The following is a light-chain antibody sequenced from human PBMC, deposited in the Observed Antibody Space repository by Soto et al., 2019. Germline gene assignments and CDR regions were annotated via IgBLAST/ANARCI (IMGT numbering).Light chain of an antibody. CDR2: ESS. CDR1: QSVSSSY. V-gene: IGKV3-20*01. CDR3: QQYGGVPLT. J-gene: IGKJ4*01. Sequence: ENVLTQSPGTLSLSPGERATLSCRASQSVSSSYLAWYQQKPGQAPRLLMSESSSRATGIPDRFSGSGSGTDFTLTISRLETEDFAVYYCQQYGGVPLTFGGGTKVEIK.